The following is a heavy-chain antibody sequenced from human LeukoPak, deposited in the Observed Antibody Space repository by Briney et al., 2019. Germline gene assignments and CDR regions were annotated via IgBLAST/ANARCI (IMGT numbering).Heavy chain of an antibody. J-gene: IGHJ4*02. Sequence: SVKVSCKASGGTFTNFLISWVRQAPGQGLEWMGGIIPIFGTANYAQKFQGRVTITTDESTSTAYMELSSLRSEDTAVYYCASSADSSGYYDYWGQGTLVTVSS. CDR1: GGTFTNFL. CDR2: IIPIFGTA. V-gene: IGHV1-69*05. D-gene: IGHD3-22*01. CDR3: ASSADSSGYYDY.